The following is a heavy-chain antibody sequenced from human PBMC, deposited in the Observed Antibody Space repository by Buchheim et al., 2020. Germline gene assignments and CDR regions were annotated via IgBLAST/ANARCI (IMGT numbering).Heavy chain of an antibody. D-gene: IGHD3-3*01. CDR1: GYTFTGYY. Sequence: QVQLVQSGAEVKKPGASVKVSCKASGYTFTGYYMHWVRQAPGQGLEWMGWINPNSGGTNYAQKFQGWVTMTRDTSISTAYMELSRLRSDDTAVYYCARGMYYDFWSGYSDYYYYGMDVWGQGTT. J-gene: IGHJ6*02. CDR3: ARGMYYDFWSGYSDYYYYGMDV. V-gene: IGHV1-2*04. CDR2: INPNSGGT.